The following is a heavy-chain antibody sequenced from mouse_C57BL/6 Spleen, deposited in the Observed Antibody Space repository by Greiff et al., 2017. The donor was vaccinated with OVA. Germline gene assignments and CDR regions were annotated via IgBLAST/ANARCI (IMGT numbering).Heavy chain of an antibody. CDR2: ILPGSGST. CDR3: AGSVDYYGSSYGNFDY. V-gene: IGHV1-9*01. CDR1: GYTFTGYW. D-gene: IGHD1-1*01. J-gene: IGHJ2*01. Sequence: QVQLQQSGAELMKPGASVKLSCKATGYTFTGYWIEWVKQRPGHGLEWIGEILPGSGSTNYNEKFKGKATFTADTSSNTAYMQLSSLTTEDSAVYYCAGSVDYYGSSYGNFDYWGQGTTLTVSS.